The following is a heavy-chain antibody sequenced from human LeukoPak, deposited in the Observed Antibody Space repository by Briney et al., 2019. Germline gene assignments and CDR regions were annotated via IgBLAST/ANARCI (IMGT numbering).Heavy chain of an antibody. J-gene: IGHJ4*02. CDR3: ARDPNVVVPAAPDY. Sequence: GGSLRLSCAASGFTFSSYWMHWVRQAPGKGLVWVSRIHSDESPTDYADSVKGRFTISRDNAKNSLYLQMNSLRDEDTAVYYCARDPNVVVPAAPDYWGQGTLVTVSS. CDR1: GFTFSSYW. D-gene: IGHD2-2*01. CDR2: IHSDESPT. V-gene: IGHV3-74*01.